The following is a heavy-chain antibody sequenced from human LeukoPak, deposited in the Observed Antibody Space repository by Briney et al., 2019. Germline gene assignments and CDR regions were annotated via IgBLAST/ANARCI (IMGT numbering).Heavy chain of an antibody. Sequence: GGSLRLSCAASGFTFSSYAMSWVRQAPGKGLEWFSGISGSGGNTYYADSVRGRFTVSRDNSKNTLYLQMNSLRAEDTAVYYCAKARYCSGGSCYSDYWGQGTLVTVSS. CDR1: GFTFSSYA. V-gene: IGHV3-23*01. CDR3: AKARYCSGGSCYSDY. D-gene: IGHD2-15*01. J-gene: IGHJ4*02. CDR2: ISGSGGNT.